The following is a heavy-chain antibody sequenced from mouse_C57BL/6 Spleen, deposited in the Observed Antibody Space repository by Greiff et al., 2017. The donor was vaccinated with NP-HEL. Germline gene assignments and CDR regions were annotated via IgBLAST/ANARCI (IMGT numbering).Heavy chain of an antibody. CDR1: GFNIKDYY. J-gene: IGHJ1*03. CDR2: IDPEDGDT. V-gene: IGHV14-1*01. CDR3: TTDRDYYGSRNWYFDV. Sequence: EVKLMESGAELVRPGASVKLSCTASGFNIKDYYMHWVKQRPEQGLEWIGRIDPEDGDTEYAPKFQGKATMTADTSSNTAYLQLSSLTSEDTAVYYCTTDRDYYGSRNWYFDVWGTGTTVTVSS. D-gene: IGHD1-1*01.